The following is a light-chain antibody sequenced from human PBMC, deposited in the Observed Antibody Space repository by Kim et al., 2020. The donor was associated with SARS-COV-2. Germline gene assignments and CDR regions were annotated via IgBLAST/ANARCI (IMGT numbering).Light chain of an antibody. CDR3: QQLDDYPIT. CDR1: RGISSY. J-gene: IGKJ5*01. Sequence: AAIGDRGTISIRARRGISSYLAWYQQKPGKAPKLLIYGASTLQNGVTSRFSGRGSGTDFTLTINTLQPEDFATYYCQQLDDYPITFGQGTRLEIK. CDR2: GAS. V-gene: IGKV1-9*01.